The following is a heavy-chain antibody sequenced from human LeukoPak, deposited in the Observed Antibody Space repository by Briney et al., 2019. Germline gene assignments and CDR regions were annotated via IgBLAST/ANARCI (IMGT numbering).Heavy chain of an antibody. V-gene: IGHV4-59*08. J-gene: IGHJ6*02. CDR2: IYYSGST. CDR3: ARRRRYYGDYSHYYYGMDV. Sequence: PSETLSLTCTVSGGSISSYYWSWIRQPPGKGLEWIGHIYYSGSTNYNPSLKSRVTISVDTSKNQFSLKLSSVTAADTAVYYCARRRRYYGDYSHYYYGMDVWGQGTTVTVSS. CDR1: GGSISSYY. D-gene: IGHD4-17*01.